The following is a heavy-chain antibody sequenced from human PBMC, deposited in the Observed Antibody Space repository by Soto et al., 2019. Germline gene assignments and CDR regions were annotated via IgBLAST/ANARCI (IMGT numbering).Heavy chain of an antibody. CDR3: ARIHITGPVDS. J-gene: IGHJ4*02. D-gene: IGHD5-18*01. Sequence: QVQLQESGPGLAKPSETLSLTCSVSGGSVSSGSYYWSWIRQSSGKELEWIGNIFHSGTTNYSPFLMSRVTISILTSTNQFSLKLTSLPAADTAVYYCARIHITGPVDSWGQGHLVSVSS. CDR1: GGSVSSGSYY. CDR2: IFHSGTT. V-gene: IGHV4-61*01.